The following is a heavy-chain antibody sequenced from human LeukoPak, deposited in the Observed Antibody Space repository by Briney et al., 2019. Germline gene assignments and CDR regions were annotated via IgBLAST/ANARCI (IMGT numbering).Heavy chain of an antibody. CDR2: INPSGGST. CDR3: AREIQLGYYYMDV. CDR1: GYTFTSYY. J-gene: IGHJ6*03. V-gene: IGHV1-46*03. Sequence: WASVKVSCKASGYTFTSYYMHWVRQAPGQGPEWMGIINPSGGSTSYAQKFQGRVTMTRDTSTSTVYMELSSLRSEDTAVYYCAREIQLGYYYMDVWGKGTTVTVSS. D-gene: IGHD5-18*01.